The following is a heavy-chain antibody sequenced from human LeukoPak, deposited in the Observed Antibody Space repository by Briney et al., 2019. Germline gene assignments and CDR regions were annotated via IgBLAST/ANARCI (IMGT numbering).Heavy chain of an antibody. CDR1: GFIFSTYE. CDR2: ISTSGSSI. V-gene: IGHV3-48*03. D-gene: IGHD3-3*01. CDR3: ARDGRGPEVEVLRFLS. Sequence: PGGSLRLSCAASGFIFSTYEMNWVRQAPGKGLEWVSYISTSGSSIYYADSVKGRFTISRDNAKNSLYLQMNSLRAEDTAVYYCARDGRGPEVEVLRFLSWGQGTLVTVSS. J-gene: IGHJ5*02.